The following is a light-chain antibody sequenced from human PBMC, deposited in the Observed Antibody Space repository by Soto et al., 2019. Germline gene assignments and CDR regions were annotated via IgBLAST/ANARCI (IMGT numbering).Light chain of an antibody. J-gene: IGKJ2*03. V-gene: IGKV1-5*03. CDR3: QQYSSYSIS. Sequence: DIQMTQSPSTLSASVGDSVTITCRASQSVNSWLAWYQQKPGRAPKLLIYQASILETGVPSRFSGSGSGTEFTLIITTLQPDDFATDYCQQYSSYSISFCQGTRLEIK. CDR1: QSVNSW. CDR2: QAS.